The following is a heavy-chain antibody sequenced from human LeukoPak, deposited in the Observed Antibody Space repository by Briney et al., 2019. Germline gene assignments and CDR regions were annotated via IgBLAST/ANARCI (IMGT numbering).Heavy chain of an antibody. D-gene: IGHD6-13*01. CDR3: ARHESEEAAAGMGFYYMDV. J-gene: IGHJ6*03. Sequence: SETLSLTCAVSGGSITTTNWWSWVRQPPGKGLEWIGEVHLSGATNYNLSLESRVSMSIDKSKNHLSLEVTSVTAADTAVYYCARHESEEAAAGMGFYYMDVWGKGTTVTVSS. V-gene: IGHV4-4*02. CDR2: VHLSGAT. CDR1: GGSITTTNW.